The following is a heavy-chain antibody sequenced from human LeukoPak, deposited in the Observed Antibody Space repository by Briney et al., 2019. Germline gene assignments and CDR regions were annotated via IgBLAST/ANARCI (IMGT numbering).Heavy chain of an antibody. J-gene: IGHJ6*03. CDR2: IGGSGGST. CDR1: GFTFSSNA. Sequence: GGSLRLSCAVSGFTFSSNAMSWVRQAPGKGLEWVPAIGGSGGSTYYADSVKGRFTISGDNSKNTLYLQMNSLRAEDTALYYCAKDRTSRYDFWSGSYSHYYYYYMDVWGKGTTVTVSS. D-gene: IGHD3-3*01. CDR3: AKDRTSRYDFWSGSYSHYYYYYMDV. V-gene: IGHV3-23*01.